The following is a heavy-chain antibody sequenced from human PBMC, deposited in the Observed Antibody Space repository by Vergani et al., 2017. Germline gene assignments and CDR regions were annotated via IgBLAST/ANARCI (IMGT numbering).Heavy chain of an antibody. J-gene: IGHJ6*03. V-gene: IGHV4-34*01. Sequence: QVQLQQWGGGLLKPSETLSLTCVVNGASFTSYHWTWIRQSPGEVLEWVGDIDHTGRPDYNPSLKSRLTMSVDKSRNQFSLTLNSVTATDTAIYFCARVNTETNGHLYYYYYMDVWGQGTAVTVS. CDR3: ARVNTETNGHLYYYYYMDV. CDR2: IDHTGRP. D-gene: IGHD4-11*01. CDR1: GASFTSYH.